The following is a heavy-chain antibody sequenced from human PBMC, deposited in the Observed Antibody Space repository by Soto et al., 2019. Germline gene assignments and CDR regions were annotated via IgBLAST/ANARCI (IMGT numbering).Heavy chain of an antibody. CDR1: GYTFTRSG. D-gene: IGHD5-12*01. J-gene: IGHJ6*02. CDR2: ISTYNGDT. CDR3: AREGVAPYYYYGMDV. Sequence: QVQLVQSGAEVKKPGASVKVSCKASGYTFTRSGISWVRQAPGQGLEWMGWISTYNGDTNYAQTFQGRVTMTTDTPQXTVYMELRSLRSDDTAVYYCAREGVAPYYYYGMDVWGQGTPVTVSS. V-gene: IGHV1-18*01.